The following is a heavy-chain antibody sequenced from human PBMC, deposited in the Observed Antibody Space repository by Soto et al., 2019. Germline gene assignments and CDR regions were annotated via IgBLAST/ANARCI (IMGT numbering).Heavy chain of an antibody. D-gene: IGHD2-2*02. J-gene: IGHJ3*02. V-gene: IGHV3-30*03. CDR1: GFTFSNYG. CDR3: ATTWACTNTSCYKAFDI. CDR2: ISSDGSNK. Sequence: GGTLRLSCAASGFTFSNYGMHWVRQAPGKGLERVAVISSDGSNKIYADSVKGRFTISRDNSKNTLYLQMNSLRPEDTAVYYCATTWACTNTSCYKAFDIWGQGTMVTVSS.